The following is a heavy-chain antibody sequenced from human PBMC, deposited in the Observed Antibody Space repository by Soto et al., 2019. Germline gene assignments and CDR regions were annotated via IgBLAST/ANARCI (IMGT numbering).Heavy chain of an antibody. CDR2: ISYDGSNK. CDR1: GFTFSSYG. CDR3: AKEYYYDSSGYSH. D-gene: IGHD3-22*01. J-gene: IGHJ4*02. Sequence: GGSLRLSCAASGFTFSSYGMHWVRQAPGKGLEWVAVISYDGSNKYYADSVKGRFTISRDNSKNTLYLQMNSLRAEDTAVYYCAKEYYYDSSGYSHWGQGTLVTVSS. V-gene: IGHV3-30*18.